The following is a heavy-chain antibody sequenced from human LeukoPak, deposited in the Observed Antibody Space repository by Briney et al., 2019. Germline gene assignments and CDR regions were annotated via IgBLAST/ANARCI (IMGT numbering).Heavy chain of an antibody. CDR1: GFTFSSYS. CDR3: ARDAGGVVTPAYYYGMDV. D-gene: IGHD4-23*01. Sequence: GGSLRLSCAASGFTFSSYSMNWVRQAPGKELEWVSSISSSSSYIYYADSVKGRFTISRDNAKNSLYLQMNSLRAEDTAVYYCARDAGGVVTPAYYYGMDVWGQGTTVTVSS. CDR2: ISSSSSYI. J-gene: IGHJ6*02. V-gene: IGHV3-21*01.